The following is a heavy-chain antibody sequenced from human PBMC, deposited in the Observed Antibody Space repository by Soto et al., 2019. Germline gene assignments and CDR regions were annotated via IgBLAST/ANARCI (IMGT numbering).Heavy chain of an antibody. D-gene: IGHD6-6*01. CDR3: ASLGAARRNY. V-gene: IGHV3-21*01. J-gene: IGHJ4*02. CDR2: ISSSSSYI. CDR1: GFTFSSYS. Sequence: EVQLVESGGGLVKPGGSLRLSCAASGFTFSSYSMNWVRQAPGKGLEWVSSISSSSSYIYYADSVKGRFTISRDNAKNSLYLQMNSLRAEDTAVYYCASLGAARRNYWGQGTLVTVSS.